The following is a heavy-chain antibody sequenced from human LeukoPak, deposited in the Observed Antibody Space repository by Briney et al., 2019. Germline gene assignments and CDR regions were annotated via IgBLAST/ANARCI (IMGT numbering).Heavy chain of an antibody. CDR3: ARLDSSGPNDY. D-gene: IGHD6-19*01. CDR1: GGSISSSSYY. Sequence: SETLPLTCTVSGGSISSSSYYWGWIRQPPGKGLEGIGNIYYSGSTYYNPSLKSRVTISVDTSKNQFSLKLSSVTAADTAIYYCARLDSSGPNDYWGQGTLVIVSS. CDR2: IYYSGST. V-gene: IGHV4-39*01. J-gene: IGHJ4*02.